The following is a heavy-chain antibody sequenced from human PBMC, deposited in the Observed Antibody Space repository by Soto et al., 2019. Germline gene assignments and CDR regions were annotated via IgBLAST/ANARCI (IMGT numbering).Heavy chain of an antibody. D-gene: IGHD3-22*01. V-gene: IGHV4-30-4*08. J-gene: IGHJ4*02. CDR3: ARGLYYYDSSGLDY. CDR2: IYYSGST. Sequence: PSETLSLTCTVSGGSVSSGSYYWSWIRQPPGKGLEWIGYIYYSGSTYYNPSLKSRVTISVDTSKNQFSLKLSSVTAADTAVYYCARGLYYYDSSGLDYWGQGTLVTVSS. CDR1: GGSVSSGSYY.